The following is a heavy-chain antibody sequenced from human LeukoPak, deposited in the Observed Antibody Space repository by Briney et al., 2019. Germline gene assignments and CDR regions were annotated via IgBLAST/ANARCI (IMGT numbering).Heavy chain of an antibody. D-gene: IGHD3-22*01. CDR1: GFTFSSYA. CDR2: ISGSGGST. V-gene: IGHV3-23*01. J-gene: IGHJ4*02. CDR3: AKVFRTYYYDSSGYLDY. Sequence: PGGSLRLSCAASGFTFSSYAMSWVRQAPGKGLEWVSAISGSGGSTYYADSVKGRFTISRDNSKNTLYLQMNSLRAEDTAVYYCAKVFRTYYYDSSGYLDYWGQGTLVTVSS.